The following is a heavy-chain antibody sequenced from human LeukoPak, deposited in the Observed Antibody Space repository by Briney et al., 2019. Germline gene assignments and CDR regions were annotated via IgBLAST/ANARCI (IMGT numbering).Heavy chain of an antibody. Sequence: GGSLRLSCAASGFTFSSSAMSWVRQAPGKGLEWVSGITGSGGSTYYADSVKGRFTISRDNSKNTLYLQMNSLRAADTAVYYCAKKRVGSYAIYFDLWGRGTLVTVSS. V-gene: IGHV3-23*01. J-gene: IGHJ2*01. CDR3: AKKRVGSYAIYFDL. CDR1: GFTFSSSA. D-gene: IGHD1-26*01. CDR2: ITGSGGST.